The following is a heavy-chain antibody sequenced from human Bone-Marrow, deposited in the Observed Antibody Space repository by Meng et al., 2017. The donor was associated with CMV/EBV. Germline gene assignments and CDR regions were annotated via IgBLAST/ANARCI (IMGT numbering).Heavy chain of an antibody. V-gene: IGHV3-30*02. CDR3: AKDYMFDY. CDR1: GFTFSSYG. Sequence: LSLTCAASGFTFSSYGMHWVRQAPGKGLEWVAFIRYDGSNKYYADSVKGRFTISRDNSKNTLYLQMNSLRAEDTAVYYCAKDYMFDYWGQGTLVTVSS. D-gene: IGHD3-10*01. CDR2: IRYDGSNK. J-gene: IGHJ4*02.